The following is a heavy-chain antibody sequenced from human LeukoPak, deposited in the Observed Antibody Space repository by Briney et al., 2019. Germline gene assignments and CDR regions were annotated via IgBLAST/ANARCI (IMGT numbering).Heavy chain of an antibody. J-gene: IGHJ5*02. CDR2: INHSGST. V-gene: IGHV4-34*01. CDR1: GGSFSGYY. Sequence: SETLSLTCAVYGGSFSGYYWSWIRQPPGKGLEWIGEINHSGSTNYNPSLKSRVTISVDTSKNQFALKLSSVTAADTAVYYCAVNVSSTSCDSRNWFDPWGQGTLVTVSS. D-gene: IGHD2-2*02. CDR3: AVNVSSTSCDSRNWFDP.